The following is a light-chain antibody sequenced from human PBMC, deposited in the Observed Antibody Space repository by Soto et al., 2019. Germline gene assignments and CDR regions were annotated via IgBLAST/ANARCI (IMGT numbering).Light chain of an antibody. Sequence: QSALTQPPSASGAPGQRVTISCSGSNSNIGTTTVNWYQHVPGTAPKLLIYSTNQQPSGVPDRFSGSRSGTSASLAISGLQSDDDADYYCAAWDDSLNGVVFGGGTKLTVL. J-gene: IGLJ2*01. CDR3: AAWDDSLNGVV. CDR2: STN. V-gene: IGLV1-44*01. CDR1: NSNIGTTT.